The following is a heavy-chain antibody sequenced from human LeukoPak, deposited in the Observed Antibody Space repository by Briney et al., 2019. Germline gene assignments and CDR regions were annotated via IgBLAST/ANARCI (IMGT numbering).Heavy chain of an antibody. J-gene: IGHJ6*03. CDR2: IYPGDSDT. CDR3: ARHRGHSYGYYYYYMDV. CDR1: GYSFTSYC. V-gene: IGHV5-51*01. D-gene: IGHD5-18*01. Sequence: GQSLKISCKGSGYSFTSYCIGWVRQMPGKGLEWMGIIYPGDSDTRYSPSFQGQVTISADKSISTAYLQWSSLKASDTAMYYCARHRGHSYGYYYYYMDVWGKGTTVTVSS.